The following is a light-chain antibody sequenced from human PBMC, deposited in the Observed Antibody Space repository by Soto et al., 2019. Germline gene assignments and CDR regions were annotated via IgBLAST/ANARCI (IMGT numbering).Light chain of an antibody. V-gene: IGKV3-11*01. CDR1: QSVSVN. CDR2: SAS. J-gene: IGKJ4*01. CDR3: QERNRWPRGT. Sequence: EVVLTQSPAILSLSPGERATLSRRASQSVSVNFAWYQHKPGQAPRPLIYSASDRAPGIPARFSGSGSGTDFTLTISSLEPEDFAVYYCQERNRWPRGTFGAGTKVDIK.